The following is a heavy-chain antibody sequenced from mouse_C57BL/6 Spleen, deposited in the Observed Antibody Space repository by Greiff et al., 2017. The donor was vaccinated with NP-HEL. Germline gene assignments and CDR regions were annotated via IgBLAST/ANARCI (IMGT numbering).Heavy chain of an antibody. V-gene: IGHV5-4*01. Sequence: EVMLVESGGGLVKPGGSLKLSCAASGFTFSSYAMSWVRQTPEKRLEWVATISDGGSYTYYPDNVKGRFTISRDNAKNNLYLQMSHLKSEDTAMYYCARDGLGLFAYWGQGTLVTVSA. J-gene: IGHJ3*01. CDR3: ARDGLGLFAY. D-gene: IGHD4-1*01. CDR2: ISDGGSYT. CDR1: GFTFSSYA.